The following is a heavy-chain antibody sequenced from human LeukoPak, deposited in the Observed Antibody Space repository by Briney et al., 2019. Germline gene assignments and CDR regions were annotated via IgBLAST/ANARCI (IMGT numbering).Heavy chain of an antibody. CDR1: GFTFSTDW. CDR2: IKEDGSEK. D-gene: IGHD1-26*01. V-gene: IGHV3-7*05. J-gene: IGHJ6*02. CDR3: ARWPDSGKHGMDV. Sequence: GGSLRLSCAASGFTFSTDWMNWVRQAPGKGLEWVANIKEDGSEKNYVDSVKGRFNISRDNAKNSMYLQMNTLRVEDTAVYYCARWPDSGKHGMDVWGQGTTVTVSS.